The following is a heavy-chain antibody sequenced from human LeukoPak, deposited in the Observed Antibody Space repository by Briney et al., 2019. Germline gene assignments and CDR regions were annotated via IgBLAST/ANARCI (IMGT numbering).Heavy chain of an antibody. CDR2: IYTSGST. V-gene: IGHV4-4*07. Sequence: SETLSLTCTVSGGSISSYYWSWIRQPAGNGLEWIGRIYTSGSTNYNPSLKSRVTMSVDTSKNQFSLKLSSVTAADTAVYYCASGPRDNWFDPWGQGTLVTVSS. CDR1: GGSISSYY. CDR3: ASGPRDNWFDP. J-gene: IGHJ5*02.